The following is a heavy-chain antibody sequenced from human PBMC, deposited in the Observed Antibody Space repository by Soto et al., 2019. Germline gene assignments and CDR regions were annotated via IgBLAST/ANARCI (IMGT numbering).Heavy chain of an antibody. CDR1: GFTFGGYA. CDR2: IRSRAYSRTT. J-gene: IGHJ4*03. Sequence: PGGSLRLSCSASGFTFGGYAMSWFRQAPGKGLEWVGFIRSRAYSRTTEYATSVIGRFTISRDDSSGVAYLQMNSLKTEDTAMYYCSRGMYSGYETYPLFFDNRGRRTLFAVAS. V-gene: IGHV3-49*03. CDR3: SRGMYSGYETYPLFFDN. D-gene: IGHD5-12*01.